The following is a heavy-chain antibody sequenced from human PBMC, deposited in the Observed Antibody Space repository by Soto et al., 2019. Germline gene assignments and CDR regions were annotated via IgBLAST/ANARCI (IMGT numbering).Heavy chain of an antibody. D-gene: IGHD1-26*01. CDR2: IYYSGST. CDR1: GGSVSSGSYY. V-gene: IGHV4-61*01. J-gene: IGHJ4*02. Sequence: SETLSLTCTVSGGSVSSGSYYWSWIRQPPGKGLEWIGYIYYSGSTNYNPSLKSRVTISVDTSKNQFSLKLSSVTAADTAVYYCARFTGVGANPVDYWGQGNLVTVSS. CDR3: ARFTGVGANPVDY.